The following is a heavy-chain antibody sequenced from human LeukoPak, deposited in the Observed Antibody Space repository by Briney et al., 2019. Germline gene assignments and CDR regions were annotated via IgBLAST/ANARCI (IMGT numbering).Heavy chain of an antibody. CDR1: GFTFSSYA. V-gene: IGHV3-23*01. J-gene: IGHJ4*02. D-gene: IGHD3-22*01. CDR3: AKPETYYYDSSGYYYGY. Sequence: GGSLRLSCAASGFTFSSYAMSWVRQAPGKGLEWVSAISGSGGSTYYADSVKGRFTISRDNSKNTLYLQMNRLRAEDTAVYYCAKPETYYYDSSGYYYGYWGQGTLVTVSS. CDR2: ISGSGGST.